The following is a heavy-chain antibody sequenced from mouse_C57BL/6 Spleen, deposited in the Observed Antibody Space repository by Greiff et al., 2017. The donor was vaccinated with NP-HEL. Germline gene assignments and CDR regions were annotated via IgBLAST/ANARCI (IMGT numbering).Heavy chain of an antibody. CDR1: GFSFNTYA. J-gene: IGHJ4*01. D-gene: IGHD1-1*01. Sequence: EVQRVESGGGLVQPKGSLKLSCAASGFSFNTYAMNWVRQAPGKGLEWVARIRSKSNNYATYYADSVKDRFTISRDDSESMLYLQMNNLKTEDTAMYYCVRHGTTVAYYAMDYWGQGTSVTVSS. CDR2: IRSKSNNYAT. V-gene: IGHV10-1*01. CDR3: VRHGTTVAYYAMDY.